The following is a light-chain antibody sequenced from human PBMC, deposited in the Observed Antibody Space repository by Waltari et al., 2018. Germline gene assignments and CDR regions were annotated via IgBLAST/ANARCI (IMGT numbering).Light chain of an antibody. V-gene: IGKV3-20*01. CDR3: QHYVRLPAT. CDR1: QSVSSA. CDR2: GAS. J-gene: IGKJ1*01. Sequence: EIVLTQSPGSLPSSPGERVTIACRASQSVSSALAWYQLKPGQAPRLLIFGASNRATGIPDRFSGSGSETDFSLTISRLEPEDFAVYYCQHYVRLPATFGRGTKVEIK.